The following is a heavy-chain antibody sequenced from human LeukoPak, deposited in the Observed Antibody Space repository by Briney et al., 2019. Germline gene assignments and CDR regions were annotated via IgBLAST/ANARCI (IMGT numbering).Heavy chain of an antibody. CDR3: ARLQVGAQFDI. J-gene: IGHJ3*02. D-gene: IGHD1-26*01. Sequence: PSETLSLTCTVSGGSISSSSYYWGWIRQPPGKGLEWIGSIYYSGSTYYNPSLKSRVTISVDTSKNQFSLKLSSVTAADTAVYYCARLQVGAQFDIWGQGTMVTVSS. CDR2: IYYSGST. CDR1: GGSISSSSYY. V-gene: IGHV4-39*07.